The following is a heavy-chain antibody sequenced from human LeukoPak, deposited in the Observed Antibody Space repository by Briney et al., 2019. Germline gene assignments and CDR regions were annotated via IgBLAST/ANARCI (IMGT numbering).Heavy chain of an antibody. CDR2: INHSGST. CDR1: GGSFSGYY. Sequence: KPSETLSLTCAVYGGSFSGYYWSWIRQPPGKGLEWIGEINHSGSTNYNPSLKSRVTISVDTSKNQFSLNLSSVTAADTAVYYCARESSGSYYNPQGYMDVWGKGTTVTVSS. V-gene: IGHV4-34*01. D-gene: IGHD3-10*01. CDR3: ARESSGSYYNPQGYMDV. J-gene: IGHJ6*03.